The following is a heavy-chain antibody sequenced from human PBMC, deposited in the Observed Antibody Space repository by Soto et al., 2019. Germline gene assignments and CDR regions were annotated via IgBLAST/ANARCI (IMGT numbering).Heavy chain of an antibody. CDR2: IYYSGST. Sequence: SLTRPVSGWSLRRSSFYRGWVRPPPGEGVGWDGSIYYSGSTYYNPSLKSRVTISVDTSKNQFSLKLSSVTAADTAVYYCARERVRFLEWLLMRPGVYGMDVWGQGTTVTVSS. D-gene: IGHD3-3*01. CDR3: ARERVRFLEWLLMRPGVYGMDV. J-gene: IGHJ6*02. V-gene: IGHV4-39*01. CDR1: GWSLRRSSFY.